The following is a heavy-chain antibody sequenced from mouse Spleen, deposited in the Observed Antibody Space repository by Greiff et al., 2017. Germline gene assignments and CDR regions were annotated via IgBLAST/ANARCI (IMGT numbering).Heavy chain of an antibody. V-gene: IGHV3-6*01. D-gene: IGHD2-2*01. J-gene: IGHJ3*01. CDR2: ISYDGSN. CDR3: ASYGYDGAY. Sequence: VQLKESGPGLVKPSQSLSLTCSVTGYSITSGYYWNWIRQFPGNKLEWMGYISYDGSNNYNPSLKNRISITRDTSKNQFFLKLNSVTTEDTATYYCASYGYDGAYWGQGTLVTVSA. CDR1: GYSITSGYY.